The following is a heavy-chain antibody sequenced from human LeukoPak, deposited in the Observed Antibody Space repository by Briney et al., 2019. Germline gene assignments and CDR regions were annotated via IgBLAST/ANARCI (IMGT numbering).Heavy chain of an antibody. J-gene: IGHJ4*02. CDR2: ISGGDGTT. CDR3: AKDANYFDSSGYLIPFDY. D-gene: IGHD3-22*01. V-gene: IGHV3-23*01. Sequence: PGGSLRLSCAASGFTFSRFAMSWVRQAPGKDLEWVSSISGGDGTTYYAESVEGRFTISRDNSKNILYLQMNSLRADDTAVYYCAKDANYFDSSGYLIPFDYWGQGTLVTVSS. CDR1: GFTFSRFA.